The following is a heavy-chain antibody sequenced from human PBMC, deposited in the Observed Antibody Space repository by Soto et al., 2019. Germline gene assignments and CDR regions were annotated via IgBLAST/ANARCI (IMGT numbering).Heavy chain of an antibody. CDR1: GGSISSSSYY. V-gene: IGHV4-39*07. D-gene: IGHD1-1*01. CDR2: IYYSGST. J-gene: IGHJ6*02. CDR3: ARDGGAGNYYYYGMDV. Sequence: TVSGGSISSSSYYWGWIRQPPGKGLEWIGSIYYSGSTYYNPSLKSRVTISVDTSKNQFSLKLSSVTAADTAVYYCARDGGAGNYYYYGMDVWGQGTTVTVSS.